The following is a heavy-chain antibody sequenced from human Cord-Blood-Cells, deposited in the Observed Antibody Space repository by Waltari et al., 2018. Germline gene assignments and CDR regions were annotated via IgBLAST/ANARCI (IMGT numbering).Heavy chain of an antibody. J-gene: IGHJ3*02. V-gene: IGHV1-8*03. CDR3: ARGGPHCSSTSCYDAFDI. CDR2: MNPNSGNT. D-gene: IGHD2-2*01. CDR1: GYTFSIYA. Sequence: QVKLVPSGAEEKKPGASVEVTCKDYGYTFSIYALHWVRQASGPGLEWMGWMNPNSGNTGYAQKFQGKVTITRNTSISTADMELSSLRSEDTAVYYGARGGPHCSSTSCYDAFDIWGQGTMVTVSS.